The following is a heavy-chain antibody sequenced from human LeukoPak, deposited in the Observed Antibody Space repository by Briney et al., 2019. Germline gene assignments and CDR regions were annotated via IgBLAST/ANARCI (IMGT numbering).Heavy chain of an antibody. J-gene: IGHJ4*02. CDR2: INHSGST. CDR1: GGSFSGYY. Sequence: SETLSLTCAVYGGSFSGYYWSWIRQPPGKGLEWIGEINHSGSTNYNPSLKSRVTTSVDTSKNQFSLKVSSVTAADTAVYYCASTTVRTGYWGQGTLVTVSS. D-gene: IGHD4-17*01. V-gene: IGHV4-34*01. CDR3: ASTTVRTGY.